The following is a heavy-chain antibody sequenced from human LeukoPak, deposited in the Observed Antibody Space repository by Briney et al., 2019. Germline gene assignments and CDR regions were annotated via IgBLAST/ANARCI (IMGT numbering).Heavy chain of an antibody. V-gene: IGHV3-30*02. CDR1: EFAFSTYG. CDR3: AKGTRDGYTYIGF. CDR2: IRSDGSHK. Sequence: GGSLRLSCAASEFAFSTYGIHWVRQAPGKGLEWVAFIRSDGSHKYYADSVKGRFTISRDNPENTLYLEMSSLRAEDTAVYYCAKGTRDGYTYIGFWGQGTLVTVSS. D-gene: IGHD5-24*01. J-gene: IGHJ4*02.